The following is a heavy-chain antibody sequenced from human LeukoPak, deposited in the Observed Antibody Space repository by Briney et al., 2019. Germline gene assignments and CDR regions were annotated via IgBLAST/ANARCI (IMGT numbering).Heavy chain of an antibody. J-gene: IGHJ4*02. CDR2: IKQDGREK. Sequence: GGALRLSCAASGFTFSSYWMSWVRQAPGRGGEGVANIKQDGREKYYVDSVKGRFTIFRDNAKNSLYLQMNSLRAEDTAVYYCARDPPYYYDSSGHYSHKYYFDYWGQGTLVTVSS. D-gene: IGHD3-22*01. V-gene: IGHV3-7*01. CDR1: GFTFSSYW. CDR3: ARDPPYYYDSSGHYSHKYYFDY.